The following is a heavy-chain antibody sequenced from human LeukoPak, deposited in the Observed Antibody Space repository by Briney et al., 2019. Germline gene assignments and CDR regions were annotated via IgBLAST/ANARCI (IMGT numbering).Heavy chain of an antibody. D-gene: IGHD3-3*01. Sequence: PSETLSLTCAVYGGSFSGYYWSWIRQPPGKGLEWIGEINHSGSTNYNPSLKSRVTISVDTSKNQFSLKLSSVTAADTAVYYCAKTTYYDFWSGLGNWGQGTLVTVSS. V-gene: IGHV4-34*01. CDR3: AKTTYYDFWSGLGN. J-gene: IGHJ4*02. CDR1: GGSFSGYY. CDR2: INHSGST.